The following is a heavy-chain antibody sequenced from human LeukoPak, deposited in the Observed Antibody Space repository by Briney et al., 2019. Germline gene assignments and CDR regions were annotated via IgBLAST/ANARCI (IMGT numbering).Heavy chain of an antibody. Sequence: QPGGSLRLSCAASGFTFSSYGMHWVRQAPGKGLEWVAVIWYDGSNKYYADSVKGRFTISRDNSKNTLYLQMNSLRAEDTAVYYCARDHVVPAAIRSLPWFDPWGQGTLVTVSS. V-gene: IGHV3-33*01. CDR2: IWYDGSNK. J-gene: IGHJ5*02. CDR3: ARDHVVPAAIRSLPWFDP. CDR1: GFTFSSYG. D-gene: IGHD2-2*01.